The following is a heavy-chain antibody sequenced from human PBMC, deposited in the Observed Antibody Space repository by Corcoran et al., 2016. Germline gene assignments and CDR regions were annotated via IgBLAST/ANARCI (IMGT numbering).Heavy chain of an antibody. CDR3: ARDEGTGYYDSSGPSGG. V-gene: IGHV3-21*01. CDR1: GFTFSSYS. J-gene: IGHJ4*02. D-gene: IGHD3-22*01. Sequence: EVQLVESGGGLVKPGGSLRLSCAASGFTFSSYSMNWVRQAPGKGLEWVSSISSSSSYIYYADSVKGRFTISRDNAKNSLYLQMNSLRAEDTAVYYCARDEGTGYYDSSGPSGGWGQGTLVTVSS. CDR2: ISSSSSYI.